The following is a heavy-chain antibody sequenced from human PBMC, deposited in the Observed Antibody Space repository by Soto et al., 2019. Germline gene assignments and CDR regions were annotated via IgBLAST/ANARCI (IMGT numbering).Heavy chain of an antibody. Sequence: ASVKVSCKASGYTFTGYYMHWVRQAPGQGLEWMGWINPNSGGTNYAQKFQGRVTMTRDTSISTAYMELSRLRSDDTAVYYCASDWVVLVPSINGTRLDYYYGMDVWGQGTTVTVSS. CDR2: INPNSGGT. J-gene: IGHJ6*02. D-gene: IGHD1-20*01. CDR3: ASDWVVLVPSINGTRLDYYYGMDV. CDR1: GYTFTGYY. V-gene: IGHV1-2*02.